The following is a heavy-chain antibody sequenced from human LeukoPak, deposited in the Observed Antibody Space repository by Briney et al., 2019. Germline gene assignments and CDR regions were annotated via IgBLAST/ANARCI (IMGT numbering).Heavy chain of an antibody. D-gene: IGHD2/OR15-2a*01. Sequence: ASVNVSCKVSGYTLTELSMHWVRQAPGKGLEWMGGFDPEDGETIYAQKFQGRVTITSDTSANTVNMELTSLRSEDTAVYFCARDKALTTSYGMDVWGQGTTVTVSS. CDR1: GYTLTELS. V-gene: IGHV1-24*01. J-gene: IGHJ6*02. CDR3: ARDKALTTSYGMDV. CDR2: FDPEDGET.